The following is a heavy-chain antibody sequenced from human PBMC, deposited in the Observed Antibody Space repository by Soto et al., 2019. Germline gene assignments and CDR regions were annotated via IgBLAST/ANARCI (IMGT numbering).Heavy chain of an antibody. CDR1: GFTFSNAW. CDR3: TTDPPLRYYYDSSGYQPPDY. J-gene: IGHJ4*02. CDR2: IKSKTDGGTT. Sequence: LRLSCAASGFTFSNAWMSWVRQAPGKGLEWVGRIKSKTDGGTTDYAAPVKGRFTISRDDSKNTLYLQMNSLKTEDTAVYHCTTDPPLRYYYDSSGYQPPDYWGQGTLVTVSS. V-gene: IGHV3-15*01. D-gene: IGHD3-22*01.